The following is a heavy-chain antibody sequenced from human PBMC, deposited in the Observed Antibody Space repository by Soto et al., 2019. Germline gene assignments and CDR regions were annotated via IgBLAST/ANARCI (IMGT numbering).Heavy chain of an antibody. CDR1: GGTITSDDYH. V-gene: IGHV4-30-4*01. J-gene: IGHJ4*02. CDR2: IYYSGT. D-gene: IGHD2-15*01. Sequence: TLSLTCTVSGGTITSDDYHWTWIRQPPGKGLEWIGFIYYSGTYYNPSLRGRVTISVDTSKNELSLKLSSVTAADTAVYYCARDLAYCASGSCYAKWGSWGQGTLVTVSS. CDR3: ARDLAYCASGSCYAKWGS.